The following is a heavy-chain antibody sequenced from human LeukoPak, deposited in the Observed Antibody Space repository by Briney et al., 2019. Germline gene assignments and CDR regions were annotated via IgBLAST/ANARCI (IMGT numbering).Heavy chain of an antibody. V-gene: IGHV1-3*03. CDR3: ARGLSYYGSGSTPSDY. D-gene: IGHD3-10*01. Sequence: GASVKVSCKASGYTFTNYAMHWVRQAPGQRLEWMGWINTGNGNTKYSQEFQGRVTITRDTSANTAYMELSSLRSEDTAVYYCARGLSYYGSGSTPSDYWGQGTLVTVSS. J-gene: IGHJ4*02. CDR1: GYTFTNYA. CDR2: INTGNGNT.